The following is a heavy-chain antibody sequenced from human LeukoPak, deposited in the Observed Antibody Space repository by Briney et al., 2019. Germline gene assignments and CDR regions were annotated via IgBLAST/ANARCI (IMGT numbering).Heavy chain of an antibody. CDR2: IYSGGST. CDR1: GFTVSSNY. Sequence: PGGSLRLSCAASGFTVSSNYMSWVRQAPGKGLEWVSVIYSGGSTYYADSVKGRFTISRDNSKNTLYLQMNSLRAEDTAVYYCAREGTPYYDSSGYYPGAFDIWGQGTMVTASS. CDR3: AREGTPYYDSSGYYPGAFDI. V-gene: IGHV3-66*02. D-gene: IGHD3-22*01. J-gene: IGHJ3*02.